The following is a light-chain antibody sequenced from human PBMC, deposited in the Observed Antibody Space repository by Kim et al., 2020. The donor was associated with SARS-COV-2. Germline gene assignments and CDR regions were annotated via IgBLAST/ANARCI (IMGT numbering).Light chain of an antibody. CDR1: SGINVGTYR. CDR3: MIWHSSACV. CDR2: YKSDSDK. Sequence: QAVLTQPSSPSASPGASASLTCTLRSGINVGTYRIYWYQQKPGSPPQYLLRYKSDSDKQQGSGVPSRFSGSKDASANAGILLISGLQFEDEADYYCMIWHSSACVFGGGTQLTVL. J-gene: IGLJ3*02. V-gene: IGLV5-45*03.